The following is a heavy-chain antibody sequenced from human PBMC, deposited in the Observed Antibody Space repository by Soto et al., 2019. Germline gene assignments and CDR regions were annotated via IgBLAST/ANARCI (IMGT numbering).Heavy chain of an antibody. D-gene: IGHD3-3*01. CDR3: ARDGIFGVNYMDV. CDR1: GFTFSSYG. V-gene: IGHV3-33*01. CDR2: IWYDGSNK. J-gene: IGHJ6*03. Sequence: QVQLVESGGGVVQPGRSLRLSCAASGFTFSSYGMHWVRQAPGKGLEWVAVIWYDGSNKYYADSVKGRFTISRDNSKNTLYLQMNSLRAEDTAVYYCARDGIFGVNYMDVWGKGTTVTVSS.